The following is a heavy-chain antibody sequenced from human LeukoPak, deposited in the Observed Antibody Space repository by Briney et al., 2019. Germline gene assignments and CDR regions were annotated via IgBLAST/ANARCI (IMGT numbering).Heavy chain of an antibody. J-gene: IGHJ6*03. CDR2: IHYSRNT. CDR1: GGSISSGSYY. D-gene: IGHD6-19*01. CDR3: ARSIVVAGLRYYYYMDV. V-gene: IGHV4-39*01. Sequence: SETLSLTCSVSGGSISSGSYYWNWIRQPPGKGLEWIGSIHYSRNTYYNLSLKSRVTISVDTSKNQLSLKVSSVTAADTAVYFCARSIVVAGLRYYYYMDVWGKGTTVTIS.